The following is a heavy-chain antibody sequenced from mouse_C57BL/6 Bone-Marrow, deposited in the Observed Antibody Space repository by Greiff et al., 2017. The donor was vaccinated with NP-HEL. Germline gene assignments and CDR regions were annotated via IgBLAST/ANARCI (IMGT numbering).Heavy chain of an antibody. CDR1: GFTFSNYW. CDR3: TAHYGSSPWFAY. V-gene: IGHV6-3*01. CDR2: IRLKSDNYAT. Sequence: EVQLVESGGGLVQPGGSMKLSCVASGFTFSNYWMNWVRQSPEKGLEWVAQIRLKSDNYATHYAESVKGRFTISRDDSKSSVYLQMNNLRAEDTGIYYCTAHYGSSPWFAYWGQGTLVTVSA. J-gene: IGHJ3*01. D-gene: IGHD1-1*01.